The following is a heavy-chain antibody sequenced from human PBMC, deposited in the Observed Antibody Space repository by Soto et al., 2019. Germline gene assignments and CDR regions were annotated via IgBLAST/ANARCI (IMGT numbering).Heavy chain of an antibody. D-gene: IGHD3-3*01. CDR1: GYTFTSYG. CDR3: ARPRWSGKSYSFDY. V-gene: IGHV1-18*01. Sequence: QVQLVQSGAEVKKPGASVKVSCKASGYTFTSYGISWVRQAPGQGLEWMGWISAYNGNTNYEQKLQGRVTMTTDTSTSTDYIELRSLRSDDTAVYYGARPRWSGKSYSFDYWGQGTLVTVSS. J-gene: IGHJ4*02. CDR2: ISAYNGNT.